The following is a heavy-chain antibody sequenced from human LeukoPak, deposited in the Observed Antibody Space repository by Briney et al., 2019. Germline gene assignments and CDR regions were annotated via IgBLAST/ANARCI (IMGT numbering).Heavy chain of an antibody. V-gene: IGHV4-34*01. Sequence: SETLSPTCAVYGGSFSGYYWSWIRQPPGKGLEWIGEINHSGSTNYNPSLKSRVTISVDTSKNQFSLKLSSVTAADTAVYYCAGRTTYDSSGYYYGDDAFDIWGQGTMVTVSS. D-gene: IGHD3-22*01. CDR3: AGRTTYDSSGYYYGDDAFDI. J-gene: IGHJ3*02. CDR1: GGSFSGYY. CDR2: INHSGST.